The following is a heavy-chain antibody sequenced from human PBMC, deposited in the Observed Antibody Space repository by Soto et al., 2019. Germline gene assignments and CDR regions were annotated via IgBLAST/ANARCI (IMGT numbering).Heavy chain of an antibody. V-gene: IGHV3-23*01. J-gene: IGHJ4*02. CDR1: GFIFNTYA. D-gene: IGHD2-15*01. CDR3: AKGSWSFLGYCSGGRCYPGDY. Sequence: GGSLRLSCTASGFIFNTYAMSWVRQTPGKGLEWVSSISGPGGSTYYADSGKGRFTISRDNSKNTQTLQMHSLRTEDTAVYYCAKGSWSFLGYCSGGRCYPGDYWGQGTLVTVSS. CDR2: ISGPGGST.